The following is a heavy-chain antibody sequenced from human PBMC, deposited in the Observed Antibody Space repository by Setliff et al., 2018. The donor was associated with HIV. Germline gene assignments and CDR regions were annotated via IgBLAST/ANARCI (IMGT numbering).Heavy chain of an antibody. D-gene: IGHD3-22*01. CDR2: ITHSGSA. Sequence: SETLSLTCAVYGGSFSGYYCWSWIRQSPGERLEWIGDITHSGSAEYSPSFRSRVTISVDTSKNQFTLKLSSVTAADTAEYYCARESYYDSGGYLDVWGRGTTVTVSS. J-gene: IGHJ6*04. V-gene: IGHV4-34*01. CDR3: ARESYYDSGGYLDV. CDR1: GGSFSGYY.